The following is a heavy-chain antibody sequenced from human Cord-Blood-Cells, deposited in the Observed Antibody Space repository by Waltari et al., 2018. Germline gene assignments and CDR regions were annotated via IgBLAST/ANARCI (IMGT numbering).Heavy chain of an antibody. CDR3: AGAQSQYQLLFKRKDGMDV. Sequence: QVQLVQSGAEVKKRGSSVKVSCKASGGTFSSYAISWVRQAPGHGLEWMGGIIPIFGSANYAQKFQGRVTITADESTSTAYMELSSLRSEDTAVYYCAGAQSQYQLLFKRKDGMDVWGQGTTVTVSS. CDR2: IIPIFGSA. D-gene: IGHD2-2*01. J-gene: IGHJ6*02. V-gene: IGHV1-69*01. CDR1: GGTFSSYA.